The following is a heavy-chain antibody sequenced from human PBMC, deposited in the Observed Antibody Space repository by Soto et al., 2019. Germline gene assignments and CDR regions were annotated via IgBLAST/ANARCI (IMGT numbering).Heavy chain of an antibody. Sequence: SETLSLTCAVSGGSISSGGYSWSWIRQPPGKGLEWIGYIYHSGSTYYNPSLKSRVTISVDRSKNQFSLKLSSVTAADTAVYYCASRGAAAGDYYYYYGMDVWGQGTTVTVSS. CDR2: IYHSGST. V-gene: IGHV4-30-2*01. CDR1: GGSISSGGYS. J-gene: IGHJ6*02. D-gene: IGHD6-13*01. CDR3: ASRGAAAGDYYYYYGMDV.